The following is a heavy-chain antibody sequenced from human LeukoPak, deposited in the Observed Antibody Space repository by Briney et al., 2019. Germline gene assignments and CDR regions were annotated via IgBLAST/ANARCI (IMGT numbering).Heavy chain of an antibody. CDR2: DHYGGGT. D-gene: IGHD3-16*01. CDR3: ASAPYHFYMVV. CDR1: GASIRDKY. Sequence: SEPLSLTCTVSGASIRDKYWTWIRQPPGKGLEWMGYDHYGGGTNYNPSLESRDAISLDTTRNHVSLMLTSVTAADPAVYYCASAPYHFYMVVWGEGITVTVSS. J-gene: IGHJ6*03. V-gene: IGHV4-59*01.